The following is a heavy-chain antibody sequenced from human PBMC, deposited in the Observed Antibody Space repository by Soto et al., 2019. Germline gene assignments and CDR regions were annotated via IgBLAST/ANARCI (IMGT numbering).Heavy chain of an antibody. J-gene: IGHJ4*02. CDR1: GCTFSSYA. CDR2: INPNGGNT. Sequence: DSGKVCCKASGCTFSSYAISWVRQAPGQGLEWMVWINPNGGNTSYAQKFQGRVTMTRDTSTNTVYMELSSLRSEDTAVYYCARHGSGWYGIDYWGQGTLVTVSS. V-gene: IGHV1-8*02. CDR3: ARHGSGWYGIDY. D-gene: IGHD6-19*01.